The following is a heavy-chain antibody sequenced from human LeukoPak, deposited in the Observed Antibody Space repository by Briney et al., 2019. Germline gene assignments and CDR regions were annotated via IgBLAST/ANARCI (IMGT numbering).Heavy chain of an antibody. Sequence: KTGGSLRLSCAASGFIFSTYWMSWVRQAPGKGLEWVSSITASSTAIYSADSVKGRFTISRDNAKNFLYLQMNSLRAEDTAVYYCARTYYDILTGYNPYFDYWGQGILVTVSS. CDR1: GFIFSTYW. J-gene: IGHJ4*02. V-gene: IGHV3-21*01. CDR3: ARTYYDILTGYNPYFDY. CDR2: ITASSTAI. D-gene: IGHD3-9*01.